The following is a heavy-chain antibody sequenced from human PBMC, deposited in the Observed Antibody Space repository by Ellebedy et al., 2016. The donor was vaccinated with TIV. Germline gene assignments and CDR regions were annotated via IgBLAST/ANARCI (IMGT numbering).Heavy chain of an antibody. D-gene: IGHD7-27*01. V-gene: IGHV3-23*01. J-gene: IGHJ4*02. CDR2: ISDSADST. Sequence: GESLKISXAASGFTFSSYAMSWVRQAPGKGLEWVSDISDSADSTYYADSVKGRFTISRDNSKNTLYLQMNSLRAEDTAVYYCAKRGPNWGFPDYWGQGTLVTVSS. CDR1: GFTFSSYA. CDR3: AKRGPNWGFPDY.